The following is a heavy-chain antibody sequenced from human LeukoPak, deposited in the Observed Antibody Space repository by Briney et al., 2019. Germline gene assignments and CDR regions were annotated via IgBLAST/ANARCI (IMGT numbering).Heavy chain of an antibody. J-gene: IGHJ4*02. CDR1: GFTFSSYG. CDR2: ISGSGLNT. CDR3: AAFGRYSSYDY. Sequence: GGSLRLSCAASGFTFSSYGMNWVRQAPGKGLEWVSSISGSGLNTYYADSVKGRFTISRDKSKNTLYLQMNSLRAEDTAVYYCAAFGRYSSYDYWGLGTLVTVSS. V-gene: IGHV3-23*01. D-gene: IGHD5-18*01.